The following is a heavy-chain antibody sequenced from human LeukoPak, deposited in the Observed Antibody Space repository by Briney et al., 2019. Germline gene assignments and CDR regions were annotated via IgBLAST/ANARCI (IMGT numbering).Heavy chain of an antibody. CDR2: ISSRSSYI. Sequence: PGGSLRLSCAASGFTFSSYSMNWVRQAPGKGLEWVSSISSRSSYIYYADSVKGRFTISRDNAKNSLYLQMNSLRAEDTAVYYCAELGITMIGGVWGKGTTVTISS. V-gene: IGHV3-21*01. D-gene: IGHD3-10*02. CDR1: GFTFSSYS. CDR3: AELGITMIGGV. J-gene: IGHJ6*04.